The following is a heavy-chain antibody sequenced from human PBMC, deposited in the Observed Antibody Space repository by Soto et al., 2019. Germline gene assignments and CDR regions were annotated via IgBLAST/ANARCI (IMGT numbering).Heavy chain of an antibody. D-gene: IGHD6-13*01. V-gene: IGHV5-51*01. CDR2: IYPGGSDT. CDR3: ARHGRPYSSSWYNFDN. J-gene: IGHJ4*02. Sequence: GESLKISCKGSGYSFTSYWIGWVRQMPGKGLEWMGIIYPGGSDTRYSPSFQGQVTISADKSISTAYLQWSSLKASDTAMYYCARHGRPYSSSWYNFDNWGQGTLVTVSS. CDR1: GYSFTSYW.